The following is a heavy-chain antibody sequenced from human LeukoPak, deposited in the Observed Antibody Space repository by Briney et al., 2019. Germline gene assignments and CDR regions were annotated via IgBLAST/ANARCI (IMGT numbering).Heavy chain of an antibody. CDR2: ISAHSHYI. J-gene: IGHJ4*02. Sequence: PGGSLRLSCAASGFSFSDFGMNWVRRAPGKGLEWVSSISAHSHYIYYADSVKGRFTISRDNAQTSLYLEMNSLRGEDSAVYYCAGQYYDFWSGFYTADYYFDYWGRGTLVTVSS. CDR3: AGQYYDFWSGFYTADYYFDY. V-gene: IGHV3-21*01. D-gene: IGHD3-3*01. CDR1: GFSFSDFG.